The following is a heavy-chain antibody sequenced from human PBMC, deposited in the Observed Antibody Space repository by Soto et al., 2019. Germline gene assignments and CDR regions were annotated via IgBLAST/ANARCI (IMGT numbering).Heavy chain of an antibody. CDR2: ISGSGTST. V-gene: IGHV3-23*01. Sequence: GGSLRLSCAASGFTFVNYDMNWVRQAPGKGLEWVSGISGSGTSTYYADSVKGRFTISRDNARNTLFLQMNSLTADDTAVYYCAKATTNGGWFNPFDSWGQGALVTVSS. CDR1: GFTFVNYD. CDR3: AKATTNGGWFNPFDS. D-gene: IGHD6-19*01. J-gene: IGHJ4*02.